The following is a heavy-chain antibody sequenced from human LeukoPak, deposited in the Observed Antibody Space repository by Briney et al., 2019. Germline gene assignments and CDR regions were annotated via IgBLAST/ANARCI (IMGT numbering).Heavy chain of an antibody. CDR3: AKERDYGPADY. Sequence: PGGSLRLSCVASEFIFSTYAMSWVRQAPGKGLEWVSAISGSGGSTYYADSVKGRFTVSRDNSKNTLFLQMNSLRAEDTAIYYCAKERDYGPADYWGQGTLVTVSS. CDR1: EFIFSTYA. CDR2: ISGSGGST. J-gene: IGHJ4*02. D-gene: IGHD4/OR15-4a*01. V-gene: IGHV3-23*01.